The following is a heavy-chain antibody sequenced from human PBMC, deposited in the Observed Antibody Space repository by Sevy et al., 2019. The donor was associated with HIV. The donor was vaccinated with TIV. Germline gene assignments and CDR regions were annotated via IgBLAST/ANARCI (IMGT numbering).Heavy chain of an antibody. CDR1: GGSISSSNW. J-gene: IGHJ3*02. V-gene: IGHV4-4*02. CDR3: AIARYYRAFDI. CDR2: IYCSGST. Sequence: SETLSLTCAVSGGSISSSNWWSWVRQPPGKGLEWIGEIYCSGSTNYNPSLKSRVTISVDKSKNQFSLKLSSVTAADTAVYYCAIARYYRAFDIWGQGTMVTVSS. D-gene: IGHD3-22*01.